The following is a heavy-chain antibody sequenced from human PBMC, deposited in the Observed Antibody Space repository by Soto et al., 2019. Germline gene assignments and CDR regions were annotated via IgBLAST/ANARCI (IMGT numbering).Heavy chain of an antibody. CDR3: AKAPTYDYYYYMDV. Sequence: EVHLLESGGGLVQPGGSLRLSCAASGFSFNIYAMKWVRQAPGKGLECVSAISAGGGNTYYADSVKGRFTMSRDNSKNTLYLQMNSLRADDTAVYYCAKAPTYDYYYYMDVWGKGTTVTVSS. J-gene: IGHJ6*03. V-gene: IGHV3-23*01. CDR2: ISAGGGNT. CDR1: GFSFNIYA.